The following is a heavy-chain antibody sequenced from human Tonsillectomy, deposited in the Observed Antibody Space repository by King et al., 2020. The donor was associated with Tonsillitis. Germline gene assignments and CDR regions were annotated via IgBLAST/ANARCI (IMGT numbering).Heavy chain of an antibody. V-gene: IGHV2-5*01. CDR3: THRWGSSWDEYCDY. D-gene: IGHD6-13*01. CDR2: IYWNDDK. J-gene: IGHJ4*02. CDR1: GFSLSTSGVG. Sequence: ITLKESGPTLVKPPQTLTLTCTFSGFSLSTSGVGVGWIRQPPGKALEWLALIYWNDDKRYSPSLKSRLTITKDTSKNQVVLTMTNMDPVDTATYSWTHRWGSSWDEYCDYWGQGTLVTVSA.